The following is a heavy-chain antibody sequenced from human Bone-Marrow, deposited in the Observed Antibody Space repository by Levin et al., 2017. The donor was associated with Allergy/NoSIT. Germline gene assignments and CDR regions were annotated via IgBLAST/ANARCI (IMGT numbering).Heavy chain of an antibody. V-gene: IGHV1-69*04. CDR3: ARGGRREVQQLLA. Sequence: SVKVSCKASGGTFNYYPITWVRQAPGQGLEWMGRIIPYLGITDYPQKFQGRVTITADTSTTTAYMEFSSLRSEDTAMYYCARGGRREVQQLLAWGQGTLVTVSS. CDR2: IIPYLGIT. CDR1: GGTFNYYP. D-gene: IGHD6-13*01. J-gene: IGHJ5*02.